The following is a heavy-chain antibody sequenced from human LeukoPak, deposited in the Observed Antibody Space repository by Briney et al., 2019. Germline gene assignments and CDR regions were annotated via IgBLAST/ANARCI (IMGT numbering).Heavy chain of an antibody. CDR1: GGTFSSYA. Sequence: GASVKVSCKASGGTFSSYAISWVRQAPGQGLEWMGGIIPIFGTANYAQKFQGRVTITADESTSTAYMELSSLRSEDTAVYYCVGEYSSSYYFDYWGQGTLVTVSS. CDR2: IIPIFGTA. J-gene: IGHJ4*02. D-gene: IGHD6-6*01. CDR3: VGEYSSSYYFDY. V-gene: IGHV1-69*13.